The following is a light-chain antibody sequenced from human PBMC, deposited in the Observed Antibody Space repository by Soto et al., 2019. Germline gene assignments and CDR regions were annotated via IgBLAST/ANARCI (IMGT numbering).Light chain of an antibody. J-gene: IGKJ1*01. CDR3: QQYDSWPRT. Sequence: EIVMTQSPATLSLSPGERVTISCRASQTVGSNLAWYQQKPAQAPRLLIYTTSSRATGVPAKFSGSGSGTEFTLTIDSLQSEDFVLYYCQQYDSWPRTFGQGTRVEIK. CDR2: TTS. CDR1: QTVGSN. V-gene: IGKV3-15*01.